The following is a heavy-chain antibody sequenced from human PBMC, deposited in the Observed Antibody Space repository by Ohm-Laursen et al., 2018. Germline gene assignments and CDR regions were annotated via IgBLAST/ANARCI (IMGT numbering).Heavy chain of an antibody. CDR3: ASIVVVTLDAFDI. Sequence: SLRLSCSAFGFSFSADWMYWVRQAPGKGLEWVANIKQDGSEKYYVDSVKGRFTISRDNAGNSVYLQMNSLRAEDTALYYCASIVVVTLDAFDIWGQGTMVTVSS. CDR2: IKQDGSEK. J-gene: IGHJ3*02. V-gene: IGHV3-7*01. D-gene: IGHD3-22*01. CDR1: GFSFSADW.